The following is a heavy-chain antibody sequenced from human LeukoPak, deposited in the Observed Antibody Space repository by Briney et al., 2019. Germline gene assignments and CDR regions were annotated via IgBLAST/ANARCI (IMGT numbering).Heavy chain of an antibody. CDR2: IIPIFGTA. CDR3: ARDSSTTVTTSGWFDP. J-gene: IGHJ5*02. CDR1: GGTFSSYA. V-gene: IGHV1-69*01. D-gene: IGHD4-17*01. Sequence: RASVKVSCKASGGTFSSYAISWVRQAPGQGLEWMGGIIPIFGTANYAQKFQGRVTITADESTSTAYMELSSLRSEDTAVYYCARDSSTTVTTSGWFDPWGQGTLVTVSS.